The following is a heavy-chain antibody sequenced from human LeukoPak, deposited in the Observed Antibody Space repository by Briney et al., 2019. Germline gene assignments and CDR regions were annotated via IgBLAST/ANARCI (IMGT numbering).Heavy chain of an antibody. D-gene: IGHD3-10*01. CDR3: AKRGVVIRVILVGFHKEAYYFDS. Sequence: GGSLRLSCAASGFTFDDYAMHWVRQAPGKGLEWVSGISWNSGSIGYADSVKGRFTISRDNAKNSLYLQMNSLRAEDTAVYFCAKRGVVIRVILVGFHKEAYYFDSWGQGALVTVSS. V-gene: IGHV3-9*01. CDR1: GFTFDDYA. J-gene: IGHJ4*02. CDR2: ISWNSGSI.